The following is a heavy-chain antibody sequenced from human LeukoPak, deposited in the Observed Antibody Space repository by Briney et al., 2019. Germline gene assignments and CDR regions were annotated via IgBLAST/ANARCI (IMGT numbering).Heavy chain of an antibody. V-gene: IGHV3-30*02. CDR2: IRFDGGKK. J-gene: IGHJ4*02. CDR1: GFSFSTYG. D-gene: IGHD3-10*01. Sequence: PGGSLRLSCAASGFSFSTYGFHWVRQAPGKGLEWVTFIRFDGGKKNYADSVKGRFTISRDNSKNTLYLQMNSLRAEDTAVYYCAKVRFGVTARYYFDYWGQGTLVTVSS. CDR3: AKVRFGVTARYYFDY.